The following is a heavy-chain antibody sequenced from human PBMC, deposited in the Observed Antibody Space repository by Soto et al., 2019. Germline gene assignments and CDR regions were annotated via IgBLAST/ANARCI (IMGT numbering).Heavy chain of an antibody. CDR1: GLDFRNKD. D-gene: IGHD3-10*01. Sequence: QVQLVESGGGVVQPGRSVRLSCAASGLDFRNKDMHWVRQAPGKGLEWVAVISHDNTNIFYGDSVKGRFTVSRDNSKNTLFLEMNSLGAEDTAVYFCAKLVDKTLDDFWGLGTLVAVSS. CDR3: AKLVDKTLDDF. V-gene: IGHV3-30*18. J-gene: IGHJ4*02. CDR2: ISHDNTNI.